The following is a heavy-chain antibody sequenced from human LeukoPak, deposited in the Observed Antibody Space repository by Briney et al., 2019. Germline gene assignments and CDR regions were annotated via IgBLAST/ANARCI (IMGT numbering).Heavy chain of an antibody. J-gene: IGHJ3*02. CDR3: ARVNEILTGDAFDI. CDR1: GGSITNSY. D-gene: IGHD3-9*01. CDR2: IFYTGDT. Sequence: SETLSLTCTVSGGSITNSYWSWIRQPPGKALEWIGNIFYTGDTNYNPSLKSRVTISVNRSRKRFSLTLTSVTAADTAVYYCARVNEILTGDAFDIWGQGTVVTVSS. V-gene: IGHV4-59*01.